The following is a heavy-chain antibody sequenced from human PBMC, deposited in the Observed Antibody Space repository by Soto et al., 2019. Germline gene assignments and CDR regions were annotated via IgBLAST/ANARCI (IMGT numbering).Heavy chain of an antibody. J-gene: IGHJ4*02. CDR1: GFTFSNAW. D-gene: IGHD6-6*01. CDR2: IKSKTDGGTT. Sequence: EVQLVESGGDLVKPGGSLRLSCAASGFTFSNAWMSWVRQAPGKGLEWVGRIKSKTDGGTTDYAAPVKGRFTMSRDDPKNTLYLQMNSLKSEDTAVYFCTTGPQYTSSSGKMGYWGQGTLVTVST. V-gene: IGHV3-15*01. CDR3: TTGPQYTSSSGKMGY.